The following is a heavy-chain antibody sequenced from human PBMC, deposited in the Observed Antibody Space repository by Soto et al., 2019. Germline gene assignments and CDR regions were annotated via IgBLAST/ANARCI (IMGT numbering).Heavy chain of an antibody. Sequence: QVQLQESGPGLVKPSETLSLTCTVSGGSISSYYWSWIRQPAGKGLEWIGRIYTSGSTNYNPSLRRRVTMSVDTYKTQFSLKLSSVTAADTAVYYCARLGYCSSTSCYQSGHYYYGMDVWGQGTTVTVSS. J-gene: IGHJ6*02. D-gene: IGHD2-2*01. CDR2: IYTSGST. CDR3: ARLGYCSSTSCYQSGHYYYGMDV. CDR1: GGSISSYY. V-gene: IGHV4-4*07.